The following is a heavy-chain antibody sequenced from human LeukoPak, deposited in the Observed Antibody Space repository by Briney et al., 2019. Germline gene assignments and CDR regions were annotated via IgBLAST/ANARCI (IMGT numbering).Heavy chain of an antibody. CDR1: GGSVSSNRDY. CDR2: IYYSGSF. V-gene: IGHV4-39*01. D-gene: IGHD2-2*01. CDR3: ARQASCSGTNCYPFDY. J-gene: IGHJ4*02. Sequence: SETLSLTCTVSGGSVSSNRDYWGWIRQPPGKGLEWIGSIYYSGSFYHNPSLRGRVSMSIDTSKNQFSLKLSSVTAADTAVYYCARQASCSGTNCYPFDYWGQGTLVTVSS.